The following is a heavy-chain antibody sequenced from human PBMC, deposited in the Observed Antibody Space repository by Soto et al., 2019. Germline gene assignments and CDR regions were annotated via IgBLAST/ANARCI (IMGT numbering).Heavy chain of an antibody. V-gene: IGHV3-21*01. D-gene: IGHD5-12*01. CDR3: ARDAAYHIVAPSGMDV. J-gene: IGHJ6*02. CDR2: ISSSSSYI. Sequence: KPGGSLRLSCAASGFTFSSYSMNWVRQAPGKGLEWVSSISSSSSYIYYADSVKGRFTISRDNAKNSLYLQMNSLRAEDTAVYYCARDAAYHIVAPSGMDVWGQGTTVTVSS. CDR1: GFTFSSYS.